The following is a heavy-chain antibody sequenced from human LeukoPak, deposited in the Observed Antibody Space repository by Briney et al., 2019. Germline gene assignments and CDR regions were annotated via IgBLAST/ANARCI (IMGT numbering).Heavy chain of an antibody. V-gene: IGHV3-48*03. CDR3: ARGGGYYV. CDR1: GFTFSTYE. D-gene: IGHD3-22*01. Sequence: GGSLRLSCAASGFTFSTYEMNWVRQAPGKGLVWVSYISSGSSTIYYTDSVKSRFTISRDNAKNSLYLQMNSLRAEDTAVYYCARGGGYYVWGQGALVTVSS. J-gene: IGHJ4*02. CDR2: ISSGSSTI.